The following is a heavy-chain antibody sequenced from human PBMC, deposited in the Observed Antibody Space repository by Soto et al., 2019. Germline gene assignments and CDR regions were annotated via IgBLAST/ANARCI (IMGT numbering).Heavy chain of an antibody. CDR1: GDTFSRYP. CDR3: ARDRGSFDP. V-gene: IGHV1-69*13. D-gene: IGHD1-26*01. J-gene: IGHJ5*02. CDR2: IIPIFGTA. Sequence: ASVKVSCKASGDTFSRYPISWGRHAPGQGLEWMGGIIPIFGTANYAQKFQGRVTITADESTSTAYMELSSLRSEDTAVYYCARDRGSFDPWGQGTLVTVSS.